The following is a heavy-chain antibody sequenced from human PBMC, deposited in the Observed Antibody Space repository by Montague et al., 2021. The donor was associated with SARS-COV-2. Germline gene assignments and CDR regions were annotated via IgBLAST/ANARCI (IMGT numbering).Heavy chain of an antibody. D-gene: IGHD2-8*02. J-gene: IGHJ3*01. CDR3: ARDLYWAFDA. Sequence: CAISGDSVSSNLAAWNWIRQSPSRGLEWLGRTKYTSTRYETYAVSVQSRITITADTSKNQFSLHLNSVTPEDTAVYYCARDLYWAFDAWGLGTTVTASA. CDR2: TKYTSTRYE. V-gene: IGHV6-1*01. CDR1: GDSVSSNLAA.